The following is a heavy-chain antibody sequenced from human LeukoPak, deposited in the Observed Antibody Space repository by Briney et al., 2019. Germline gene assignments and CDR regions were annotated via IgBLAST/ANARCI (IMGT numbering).Heavy chain of an antibody. D-gene: IGHD6-19*01. J-gene: IGHJ4*02. V-gene: IGHV3-53*01. Sequence: GGSLRLSCAASGFTVSSNYMSWVRQAPGKGLEWVSGISIGGGSTSYADSVKGRFAISRDDSKNTLYLQLSSLRAEDTAVYYCVSGWYVDYYWGQGTLVTVSS. CDR1: GFTVSSNY. CDR3: VSGWYVDYY. CDR2: ISIGGGST.